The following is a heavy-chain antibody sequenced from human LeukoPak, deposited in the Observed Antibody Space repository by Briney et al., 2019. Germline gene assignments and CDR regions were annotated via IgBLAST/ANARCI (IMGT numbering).Heavy chain of an antibody. CDR1: GFNVSNNY. V-gene: IGHV3-23*01. CDR2: ISDSGGIT. CDR3: AKGGDGYNYYFDY. Sequence: GGSLRLSCAASGFNVSNNYMTWVRQAPGKGLDWVSAISDSGGITYYADSVKGRFTISRDNSKNTLYLQMNSLRAEDTAVYYCAKGGDGYNYYFDYWGQETLVTVSS. J-gene: IGHJ4*02. D-gene: IGHD5-24*01.